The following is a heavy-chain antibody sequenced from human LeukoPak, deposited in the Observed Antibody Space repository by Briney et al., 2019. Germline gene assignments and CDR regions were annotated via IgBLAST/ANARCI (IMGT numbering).Heavy chain of an antibody. V-gene: IGHV4-39*07. CDR3: ANSGYDYGWFDP. CDR2: IYYSGST. D-gene: IGHD5-12*01. J-gene: IGHJ5*02. CDR1: GGSISSSSYY. Sequence: SETLSLTCTVSGGSISSSSYYWGWIRQPPGKGLEWIGSIYYSGSTYYNPSLKSRVTISVDTSKNQFSLKLSSVTAADTAVYYCANSGYDYGWFDPWGQGTLVTVSS.